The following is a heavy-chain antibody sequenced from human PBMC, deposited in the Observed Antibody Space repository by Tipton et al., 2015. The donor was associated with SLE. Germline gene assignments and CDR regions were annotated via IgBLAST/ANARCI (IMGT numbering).Heavy chain of an antibody. Sequence: TLSLTCTVSGGSISSGGYYWSWIRQHPGKGLEWIGYIYYSGSTYYNPSLKSRVTISVDTSKDQFSLKLSSVTAADTAVYYCAGDYGGNWFDPWGQGTLVTVSS. CDR1: GGSISSGGYY. CDR2: IYYSGST. CDR3: AGDYGGNWFDP. V-gene: IGHV4-31*03. D-gene: IGHD4-23*01. J-gene: IGHJ5*02.